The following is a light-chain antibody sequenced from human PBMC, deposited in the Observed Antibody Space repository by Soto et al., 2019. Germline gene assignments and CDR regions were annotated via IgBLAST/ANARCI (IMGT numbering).Light chain of an antibody. J-gene: IGLJ1*01. Sequence: QSVRTQPASVSGSPGQSITISCTGTSSDVGAYNSVSWYQQYPGKAPKLMMYEDSNRPSGVSDRFSGSKSGNTASLTISGLQTGDEADYYCSSYRSSSTYVFGTGTKLTVL. CDR3: SSYRSSSTYV. CDR1: SSDVGAYNS. CDR2: EDS. V-gene: IGLV2-14*01.